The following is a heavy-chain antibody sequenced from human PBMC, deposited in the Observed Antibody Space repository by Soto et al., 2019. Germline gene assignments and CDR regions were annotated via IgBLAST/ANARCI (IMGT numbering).Heavy chain of an antibody. CDR2: FSSSSDYI. J-gene: IGHJ4*02. V-gene: IGHV3-21*01. D-gene: IGHD2-21*02. CDR3: ARGGDWGRNCYFDY. CDR1: GFTFSTYS. Sequence: EVQLVESGGGLVKPGGSLRLSCVASGFTFSTYSMNWVRQAPGKGLEWVSSFSSSSDYIYYADSLKGRFTISRDNAMNSLYLQMNSLRADDTAVYYCARGGDWGRNCYFDYWGQGTLVTVSS.